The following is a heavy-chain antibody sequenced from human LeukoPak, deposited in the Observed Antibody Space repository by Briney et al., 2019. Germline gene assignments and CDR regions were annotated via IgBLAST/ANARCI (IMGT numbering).Heavy chain of an antibody. Sequence: GASVKVSCKASGYTFTGYYMHWVRQAPGQGLEWMGWINPNSGGTNYAQKFQGRVTMTRDTSISTAYMELSSLRSDDTAVYFCARGKSSMAALNWFDPWGQGTLVTVPS. J-gene: IGHJ5*02. D-gene: IGHD6-6*01. V-gene: IGHV1-2*02. CDR1: GYTFTGYY. CDR2: INPNSGGT. CDR3: ARGKSSMAALNWFDP.